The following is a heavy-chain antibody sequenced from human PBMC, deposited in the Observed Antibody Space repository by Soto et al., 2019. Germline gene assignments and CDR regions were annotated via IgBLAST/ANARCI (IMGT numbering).Heavy chain of an antibody. D-gene: IGHD1-26*01. V-gene: IGHV4-61*05. Sequence: KPSETLSLTCTVSGGSISTTSYYWGWIRQPPGKGLEWIGYIYYSGSTNYNPSLKSRVTISVDTSKNQFSLKLSSVTAADTAVYYCARVGWELLRGRGWFDPWGQGTLVTVSS. J-gene: IGHJ5*02. CDR2: IYYSGST. CDR3: ARVGWELLRGRGWFDP. CDR1: GGSISTTSYY.